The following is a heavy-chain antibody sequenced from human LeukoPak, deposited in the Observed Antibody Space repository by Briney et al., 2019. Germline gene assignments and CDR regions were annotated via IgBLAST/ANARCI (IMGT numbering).Heavy chain of an antibody. J-gene: IGHJ4*02. Sequence: SETLSLTCTVSGGSISSYYWSWIRQPAGKGLEWIGRIYTSGSTNYNPSLKSRATMSVDTSKNQFSLRLSSVTAADTAVYYCARGGWELLLGYFDYWGQGTLVTVSS. V-gene: IGHV4-4*07. CDR1: GGSISSYY. D-gene: IGHD1-26*01. CDR3: ARGGWELLLGYFDY. CDR2: IYTSGST.